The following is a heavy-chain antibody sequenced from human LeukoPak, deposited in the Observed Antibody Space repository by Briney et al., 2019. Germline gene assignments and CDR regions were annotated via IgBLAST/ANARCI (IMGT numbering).Heavy chain of an antibody. V-gene: IGHV3-21*01. D-gene: IGHD3-10*01. Sequence: PGGSLRLSCAASGFTFSSYGMSWVRQAPGKGLEWVSSISSSSSYIYYADSVKGRFTISRDNAKNSLYLQMNSLRAEDTAVYYCARDYGSGSYFGYWGQGTLVTVSS. CDR3: ARDYGSGSYFGY. CDR2: ISSSSSYI. CDR1: GFTFSSYG. J-gene: IGHJ4*02.